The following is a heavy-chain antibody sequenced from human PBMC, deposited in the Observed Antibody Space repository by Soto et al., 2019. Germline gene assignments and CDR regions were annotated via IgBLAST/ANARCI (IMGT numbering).Heavy chain of an antibody. CDR2: IYYSGST. V-gene: IGHV4-39*01. CDR1: GGSISSSSYY. CDR3: ATVWFGESQH. J-gene: IGHJ1*01. D-gene: IGHD3-10*01. Sequence: QLQLQESGPGLVKPSETLSLTCTVSGGSISSSSYYWGWIRQPPGKGLEWIGSIYYSGSTYYNPSLKGRVTISVDTSKNHSLKLSSVTAADTAVYYCATVWFGESQHWGQGTLVTVSS.